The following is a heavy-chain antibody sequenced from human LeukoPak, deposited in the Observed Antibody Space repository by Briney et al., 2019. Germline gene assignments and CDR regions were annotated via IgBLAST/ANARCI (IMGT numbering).Heavy chain of an antibody. CDR3: ARDSGWYSSTNYFDY. V-gene: IGHV1-2*02. D-gene: IGHD6-19*01. J-gene: IGHJ4*02. CDR1: GYTFTGYY. CDR2: INTNRGGT. Sequence: ASVKVSCKASGYTFTGYYIHWVRQAPAQGLEWMGWINTNRGGTNYAQKFQGRVTMTRDTSISTAYMELTRLRSDDSAVYYCARDSGWYSSTNYFDYWGQGTLVTVSS.